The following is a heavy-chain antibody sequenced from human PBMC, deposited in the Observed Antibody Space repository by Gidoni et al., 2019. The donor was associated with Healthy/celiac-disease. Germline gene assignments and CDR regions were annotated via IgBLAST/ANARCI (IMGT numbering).Heavy chain of an antibody. V-gene: IGHV3-11*06. CDR1: GFTVSDYY. Sequence: QLQLVESGGGMVKSVASLRLSCEAAGFTVSDYYMSWIRQAPGKGREWVSYMSSSSSYTNDADAVKGRFTISRDNAKNSLYLQMNSLRAEDTAVYYCAREAQLPDYFDYWGQGTLVTLSS. D-gene: IGHD2-2*01. CDR2: MSSSSSYT. J-gene: IGHJ4*02. CDR3: AREAQLPDYFDY.